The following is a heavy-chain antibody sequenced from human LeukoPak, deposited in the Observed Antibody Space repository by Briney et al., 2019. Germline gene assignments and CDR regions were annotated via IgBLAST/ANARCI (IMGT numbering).Heavy chain of an antibody. CDR1: GFTFSSYA. CDR3: AKGTYSGYDFFRKPYYFDY. D-gene: IGHD5-12*01. J-gene: IGHJ4*02. Sequence: PGGSLRLSCAASGFTFSSYAMSWVRQAPGKGLEWVSAISGSGGSTYYADSVKGRFTISRDNSKNTLYLQMNSLRAEDTAVYYCAKGTYSGYDFFRKPYYFDYWGQGTLVTVSS. CDR2: ISGSGGST. V-gene: IGHV3-23*01.